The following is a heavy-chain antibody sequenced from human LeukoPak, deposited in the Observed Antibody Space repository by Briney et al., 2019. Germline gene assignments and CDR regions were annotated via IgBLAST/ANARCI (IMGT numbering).Heavy chain of an antibody. J-gene: IGHJ4*02. D-gene: IGHD3-3*01. CDR2: IYHSGST. CDR3: ARDHADYDFWTD. V-gene: IGHV4-30-2*01. CDR1: GGSISSGGYY. Sequence: SQTLSLTCTVSGGSISSGGYYWSSIRQPPGKGLEWIGYIYHSGSTYYNPSLKSRVTISVDRSKNQFSLKLSSVTAADTAVYYCARDHADYDFWTDWGQGTLVTVSS.